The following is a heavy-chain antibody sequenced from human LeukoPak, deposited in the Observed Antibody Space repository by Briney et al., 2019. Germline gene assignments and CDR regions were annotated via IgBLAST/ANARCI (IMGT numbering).Heavy chain of an antibody. CDR1: GFTFRNYA. Sequence: GGSLRPSCAASGFTFRNYAMNWVRQAPGKGLEWVSTISGSGDSAYYADSVKGRFAISRDNSKNTLYLRMITLSAEDSAVYFCAKDSSQAPYGSGTYYKSLDAFDIWGQGTVVTVSS. CDR3: AKDSSQAPYGSGTYYKSLDAFDI. D-gene: IGHD3-10*01. V-gene: IGHV3-23*01. J-gene: IGHJ3*02. CDR2: ISGSGDSA.